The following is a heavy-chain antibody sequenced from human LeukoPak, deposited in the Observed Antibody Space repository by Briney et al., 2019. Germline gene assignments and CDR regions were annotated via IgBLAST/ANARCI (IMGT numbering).Heavy chain of an antibody. CDR2: IYYSGST. D-gene: IGHD3-22*01. V-gene: IGHV4-59*01. CDR3: ARRLSWTPTYEYYFDY. J-gene: IGHJ4*02. Sequence: SETLSLTCTVSGGSISSYYWSWIRQPPGKGLEWIGYIYYSGSTNYNPSLKSRVTISVDTSKNQFSLKLSSVTAADTAVYYCARRLSWTPTYEYYFDYWGQGTLVTVSS. CDR1: GGSISSYY.